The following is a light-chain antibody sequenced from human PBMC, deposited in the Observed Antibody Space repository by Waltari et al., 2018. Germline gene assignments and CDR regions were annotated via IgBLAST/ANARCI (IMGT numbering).Light chain of an antibody. CDR3: ASWDDSHYV. J-gene: IGLJ1*01. Sequence: QSVLTQPPSASETPGQRVTISCSVSNSNLGSTYLYWYQQLPGTAPKLLIYRNNQRPSGVPDRFSASKSGTSASLAIDGLRSEDEAVYYCASWDDSHYVFGPGTQVTVL. V-gene: IGLV1-47*01. CDR2: RNN. CDR1: NSNLGSTY.